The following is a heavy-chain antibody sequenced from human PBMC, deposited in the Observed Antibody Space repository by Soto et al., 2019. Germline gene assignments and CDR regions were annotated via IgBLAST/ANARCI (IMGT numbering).Heavy chain of an antibody. V-gene: IGHV1-46*03. J-gene: IGHJ6*03. CDR2: INPNGGST. CDR3: VRATAARQRDYSYHYYLHI. CDR1: GYTFINYY. Sequence: QVQLVQSGAEVNKPGASVKVSCKGSGYTFINYYIHWVRQAPGQGLEWMGVINPNGGSTVYAQKFQGRVTLTRDTSTSTVYVELSSLRSDDTAVYFCVRATAARQRDYSYHYYLHIWGKGTTVTVSS. D-gene: IGHD6-6*01.